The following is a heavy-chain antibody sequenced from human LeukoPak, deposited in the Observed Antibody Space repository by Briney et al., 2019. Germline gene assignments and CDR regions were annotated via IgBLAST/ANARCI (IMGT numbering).Heavy chain of an antibody. CDR1: GFTVSNNY. V-gene: IGHV3-66*01. Sequence: PGGSLRLSCAASGFTVSNNYMIWFRQAPGKGLEWVSLIYSGGRTYYADSVKSRFTISRDSSKNTLYLQMNSLRAEDTAVYYCARDRSCTGNICSGAWGQGTLVTVSS. CDR2: IYSGGRT. J-gene: IGHJ5*02. D-gene: IGHD2-8*02. CDR3: ARDRSCTGNICSGA.